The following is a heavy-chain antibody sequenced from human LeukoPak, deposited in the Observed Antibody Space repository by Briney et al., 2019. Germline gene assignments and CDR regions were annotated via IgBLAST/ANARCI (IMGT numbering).Heavy chain of an antibody. D-gene: IGHD2-2*01. J-gene: IGHJ3*02. CDR1: GFTLGDYA. Sequence: GGSLRLSCSASGFTLGDYAMSSGPQAPGKGQEREGFIRRKAYGCTTEYAAAVKGRVTITRDDSISIAYLQMNSLKTEDTAVYYCTRMTCSSTSCYQDAFDIWGQGTMVTVSS. CDR2: IRRKAYGCTT. CDR3: TRMTCSSTSCYQDAFDI. V-gene: IGHV3-49*04.